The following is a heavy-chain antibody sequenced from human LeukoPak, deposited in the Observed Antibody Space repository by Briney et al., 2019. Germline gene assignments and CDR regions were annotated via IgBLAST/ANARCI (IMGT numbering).Heavy chain of an antibody. J-gene: IGHJ4*02. CDR2: VSHSGNT. CDR1: GGSVISGSYY. V-gene: IGHV4-61*01. D-gene: IGHD3-9*01. Sequence: PSETLSLTCTVSGGSVISGSYYWSWIRQPPGKGLEWIGYVSHSGNTNYNPSLKCRVTISKDTSKNQFSLNLSSVTAADTAVYYCVREHDWGDFDFWGQGTLVTVSS. CDR3: VREHDWGDFDF.